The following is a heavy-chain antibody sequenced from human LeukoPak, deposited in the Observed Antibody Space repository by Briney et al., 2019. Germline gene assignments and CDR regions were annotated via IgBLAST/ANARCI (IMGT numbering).Heavy chain of an antibody. D-gene: IGHD6-13*01. CDR3: AKDGGSSYPFGFDY. Sequence: GGSLRLSCAASGFTFSSYAMSWVRQAPGKGLEWVSGISWNSGSIGYADSVKGRFTISRDNAKNSLYLQMNSLRAEDMALYYCAKDGGSSYPFGFDYWGQGTLVTVSS. V-gene: IGHV3-9*03. CDR2: ISWNSGSI. J-gene: IGHJ4*02. CDR1: GFTFSSYA.